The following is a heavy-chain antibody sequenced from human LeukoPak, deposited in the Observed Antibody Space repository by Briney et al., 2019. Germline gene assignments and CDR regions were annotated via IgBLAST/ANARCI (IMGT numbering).Heavy chain of an antibody. CDR2: ISAYNGHT. CDR3: AREGELLWYFDY. D-gene: IGHD3-10*01. V-gene: IGHV1-18*01. J-gene: IGHJ4*02. Sequence: ASVKVSCKASGYTFNSYGISWVRQAPGQGLEWMGWISAYNGHTNYAQKFQGRVTMTTDTSTSTAYMELRSLRSDDTAVYYCAREGELLWYFDYWGQGTLVTVSS. CDR1: GYTFNSYG.